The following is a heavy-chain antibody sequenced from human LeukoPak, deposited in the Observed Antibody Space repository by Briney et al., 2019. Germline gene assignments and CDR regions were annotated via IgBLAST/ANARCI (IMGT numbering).Heavy chain of an antibody. D-gene: IGHD3-22*01. V-gene: IGHV3-7*01. CDR1: GFTFSSYW. Sequence: PGGSLRLSCAASGFTFSSYWMSWVRQAPGKGLEWVANIKQDGSERYYVDSVKGRFTISRDNAKISLYLQMNSLGAEDTAVYYCARDWDDSSGFPFDYWGQGALVTVSS. CDR2: IKQDGSER. CDR3: ARDWDDSSGFPFDY. J-gene: IGHJ4*02.